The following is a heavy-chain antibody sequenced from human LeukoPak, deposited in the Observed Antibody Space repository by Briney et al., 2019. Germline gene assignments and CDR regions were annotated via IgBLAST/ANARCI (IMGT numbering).Heavy chain of an antibody. D-gene: IGHD6-6*01. J-gene: IGHJ2*01. CDR1: GYSFTGYY. CDR3: ARVVRDWYFDL. Sequence: ASVNVSCKASGYSFTGYYIHWLRQAPGQGLEWMGWINPNSGGTKYAQKFQGRVTMTRDTSTSTAYMELSRLTSDDTAVFYCARVVRDWYFDLWGRGTLVTVSS. CDR2: INPNSGGT. V-gene: IGHV1-2*02.